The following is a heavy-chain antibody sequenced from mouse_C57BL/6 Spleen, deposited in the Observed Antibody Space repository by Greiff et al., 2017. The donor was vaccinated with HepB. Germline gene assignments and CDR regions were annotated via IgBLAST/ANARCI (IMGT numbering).Heavy chain of an antibody. D-gene: IGHD3-2*02. Sequence: QVHVKQSGAELARPGASVKLSCKASGYTFTSYGISWVKQRTGQGLEWIGEIYPRSGNTYYNEKFKGKATLTADKSSSTAYMELRSLTSEDSAVYFCARAGTAQAPWFAYWGQGTLVTVSA. CDR2: IYPRSGNT. CDR1: GYTFTSYG. CDR3: ARAGTAQAPWFAY. J-gene: IGHJ3*01. V-gene: IGHV1-81*01.